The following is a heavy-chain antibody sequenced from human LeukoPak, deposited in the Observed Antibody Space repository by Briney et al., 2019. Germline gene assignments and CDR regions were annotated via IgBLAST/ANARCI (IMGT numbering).Heavy chain of an antibody. V-gene: IGHV3-15*01. CDR2: IKSESIGGTP. Sequence: GGSLRLSCAVSGLTFSNVWMSWVRQAPGKGLEWVGRIKSESIGGTPDYAAPVKGRFTISRDDSTNTLYLQMNSLKTEDTAVYYCTTPVSQTSCSDWGQGTLVTVSS. CDR3: TTPVSQTSCSD. D-gene: IGHD2-2*01. CDR1: GLTFSNVW. J-gene: IGHJ4*02.